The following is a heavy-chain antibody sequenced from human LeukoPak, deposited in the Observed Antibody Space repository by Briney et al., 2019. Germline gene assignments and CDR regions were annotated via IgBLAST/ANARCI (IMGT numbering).Heavy chain of an antibody. Sequence: ASVKVSCKASGYTFTFYYMHWVRQAPGQGLEWMGIINPSGGNTSYAQKFQGRVTITRNTSISTAYMELSSLRSEDTAVYYCARGEDSGYDFGAFDIWGQGTMVTVSS. CDR3: ARGEDSGYDFGAFDI. J-gene: IGHJ3*02. CDR2: INPSGGNT. CDR1: GYTFTFYY. D-gene: IGHD5-12*01. V-gene: IGHV1-46*01.